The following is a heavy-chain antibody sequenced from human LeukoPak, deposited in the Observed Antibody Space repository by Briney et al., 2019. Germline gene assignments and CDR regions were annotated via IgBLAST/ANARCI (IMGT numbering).Heavy chain of an antibody. D-gene: IGHD6-13*01. V-gene: IGHV3-11*01. Sequence: GGSLRLSCAASGFTFSDYYMSWIRQAPGKGLEWVSYICSSGSTIYYADSVKGRFTISRDNAKNSLYLQMNSLRAEDTAVYYCARDTDSSSWYDYWGQGTLVTVSS. J-gene: IGHJ4*02. CDR2: ICSSGSTI. CDR1: GFTFSDYY. CDR3: ARDTDSSSWYDY.